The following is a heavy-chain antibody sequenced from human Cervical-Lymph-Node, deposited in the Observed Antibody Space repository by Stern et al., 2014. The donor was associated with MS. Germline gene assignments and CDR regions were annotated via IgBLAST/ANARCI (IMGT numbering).Heavy chain of an antibody. V-gene: IGHV3-33*01. CDR3: ARGLVVYDAFDI. CDR2: IWYDGSNK. D-gene: IGHD3-22*01. Sequence: VQLVESGGGVVQPGRSLRLSCAASGFTFSSYGMHWVRQAPGKGLEWVAVIWYDGSNKYYADSVKGRFTISRDNSKNTLYLQMNSLRAEDTAVYYCARGLVVYDAFDIWGQGTMVTVSS. J-gene: IGHJ3*02. CDR1: GFTFSSYG.